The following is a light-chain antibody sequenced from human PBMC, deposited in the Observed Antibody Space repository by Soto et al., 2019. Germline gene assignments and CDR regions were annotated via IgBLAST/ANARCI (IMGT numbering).Light chain of an antibody. CDR1: QSISSW. CDR2: DAS. Sequence: DIQMTQSPSTLSSSVGDRVTITCRASQSISSWLAWYQQKPGKAPKLLIYDASSWVSGVPSRFSGSGSGTEFTLTISSLQPDDFATYYCQQYNSYPWTFGQGTKVEIK. J-gene: IGKJ1*01. V-gene: IGKV1-5*01. CDR3: QQYNSYPWT.